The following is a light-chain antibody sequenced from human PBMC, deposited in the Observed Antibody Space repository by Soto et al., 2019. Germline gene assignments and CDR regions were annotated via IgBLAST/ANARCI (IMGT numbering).Light chain of an antibody. CDR1: QSVSTY. V-gene: IGKV1-5*01. Sequence: DIQMTQSPSTLSASVGDRVTITCRASQSVSTYLAWYQQTPGRAPKLLIYGASSLQSGVPSRFSGSGSGTEFTLTISSLQPGDFATYFCQQYDTYWTFGQGTKVDIK. J-gene: IGKJ1*01. CDR3: QQYDTYWT. CDR2: GAS.